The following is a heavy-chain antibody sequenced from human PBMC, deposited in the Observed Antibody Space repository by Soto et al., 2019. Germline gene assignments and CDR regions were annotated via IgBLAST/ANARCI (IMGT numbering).Heavy chain of an antibody. J-gene: IGHJ4*02. V-gene: IGHV4-4*02. CDR3: VRGSRNGCSSINCYMH. CDR2: IWHTGRP. D-gene: IGHD2-15*01. CDR1: GDSLTNNHW. Sequence: KTSETLSLTCDVSGDSLTNNHWWSWVRQAPGKGLEWIGEIWHTGRPNYNPSLKSRVAISIDKSKNQFSLKLSSVTAADTAVYYCVRGSRNGCSSINCYMHWGQGTLVTVSS.